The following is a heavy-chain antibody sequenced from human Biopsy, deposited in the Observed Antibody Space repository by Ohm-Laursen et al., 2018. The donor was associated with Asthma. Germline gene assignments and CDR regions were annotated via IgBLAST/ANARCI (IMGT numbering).Heavy chain of an antibody. CDR3: ARGDSSNWSHYYFDY. D-gene: IGHD3-22*01. CDR1: GFAVSRDH. V-gene: IGHV3-53*01. CDR2: IYSGGTS. Sequence: SLRLSCTAPGFAVSRDHMFWVRQAPGKGLEWDSVIYSGGTSHTADSVRGRLTISRDYSKNTLYLQMHSLRAEDTAVYYCARGDSSNWSHYYFDYWGQGTLVTVSS. J-gene: IGHJ4*02.